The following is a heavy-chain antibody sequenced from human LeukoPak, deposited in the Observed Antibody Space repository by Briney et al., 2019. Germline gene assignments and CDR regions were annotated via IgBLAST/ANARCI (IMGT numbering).Heavy chain of an antibody. V-gene: IGHV4-39*07. J-gene: IGHJ5*02. D-gene: IGHD3-22*01. Sequence: SETLSLTCTVSGGSISSSSYYWGWIRQPPGKGLEWIGSIYYSGSTYYNPSLKSRVTISVDTSKNQFSLKLSSVTAADTAVYYCAISDYYDSSGYGGDWFDPWGQGTLVTVSS. CDR2: IYYSGST. CDR3: AISDYYDSSGYGGDWFDP. CDR1: GGSISSSSYY.